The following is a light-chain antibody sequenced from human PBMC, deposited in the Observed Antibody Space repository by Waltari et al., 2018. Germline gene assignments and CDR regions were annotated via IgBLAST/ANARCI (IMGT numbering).Light chain of an antibody. Sequence: QSALTQPASVSGSPGQSITISCTGTSSDVGPYNYDSCFQQHPGKAPKLMIFDVSNRPSGVSYRFSGSKSGNTASLTISGLQAEDEADYYCSSYISSSTLELFGGGTSLTVL. V-gene: IGLV2-14*03. CDR2: DVS. CDR1: SSDVGPYNY. J-gene: IGLJ2*01. CDR3: SSYISSSTLEL.